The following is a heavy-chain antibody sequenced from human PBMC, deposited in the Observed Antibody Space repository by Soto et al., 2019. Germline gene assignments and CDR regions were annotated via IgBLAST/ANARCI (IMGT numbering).Heavy chain of an antibody. Sequence: GSLRLSCAASGFAFSSRAMNWVRQAPGKGLEWVSGISGSGGRTYYADSVKGRFTISRDNSKNTLDLQMNSLRAEDTAVYYCAKGRYSYDSSGHDYWGLGTLVTVSS. D-gene: IGHD3-22*01. V-gene: IGHV3-23*01. J-gene: IGHJ4*02. CDR2: ISGSGGRT. CDR1: GFAFSSRA. CDR3: AKGRYSYDSSGHDY.